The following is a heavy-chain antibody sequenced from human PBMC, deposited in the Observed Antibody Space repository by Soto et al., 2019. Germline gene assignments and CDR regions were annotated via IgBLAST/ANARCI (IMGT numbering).Heavy chain of an antibody. D-gene: IGHD5-12*01. J-gene: IGHJ6*02. CDR2: IYSGGST. CDR3: ARVLRGYDYYYYGMDV. V-gene: IGHV3-53*01. CDR1: GFTVSSNY. Sequence: GGSLRLSCAASGFTVSSNYMSWVRQAPGKGLEWVSVIYSGGSTYYADSVKGRFTISRDNSKNTLYLQMNSLRAEDTAVYYCARVLRGYDYYYYGMDVWGQGTTVTVSS.